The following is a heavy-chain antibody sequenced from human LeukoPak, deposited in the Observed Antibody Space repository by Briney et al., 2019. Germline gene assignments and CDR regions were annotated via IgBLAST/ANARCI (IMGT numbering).Heavy chain of an antibody. V-gene: IGHV3-21*01. D-gene: IGHD6-6*01. Sequence: GGSLRLSCAASGFTFSSYSMNWVRQAPGEGLEWVSSISSSSSYIYYADSVKGRFTISRDNAKNSLYLQMNSLRAEDTAVYYCARRVEGEYSSSLLGNWFDPWGQGTLVTVSS. CDR2: ISSSSSYI. J-gene: IGHJ5*02. CDR3: ARRVEGEYSSSLLGNWFDP. CDR1: GFTFSSYS.